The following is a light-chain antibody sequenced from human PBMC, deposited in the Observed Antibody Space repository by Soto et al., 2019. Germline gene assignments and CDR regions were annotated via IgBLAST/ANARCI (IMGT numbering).Light chain of an antibody. V-gene: IGKV3-20*01. CDR3: QQYGDSPPRLI. Sequence: EIVLTQSPGTLSLSPGERATLSCRASQSVNSAYLAWYQQKPGQAPRLLIYGASNRAAGIPDRFSGSGSGTDFTLTITRLEPEDSAVYYCQQYGDSPPRLIFGGGTKVETK. CDR1: QSVNSAY. CDR2: GAS. J-gene: IGKJ4*01.